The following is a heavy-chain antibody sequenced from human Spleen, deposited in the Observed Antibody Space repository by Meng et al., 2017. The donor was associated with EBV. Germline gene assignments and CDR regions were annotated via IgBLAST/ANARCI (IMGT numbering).Heavy chain of an antibody. V-gene: IGHV4-34*01. J-gene: IGHJ4*02. CDR3: ASSPGEMATVLDF. D-gene: IGHD5-24*01. Sequence: QWHLQQWGSGLVRTSEPLSLTCTVLADSFNDFTWSWVRQSPGRGLEWIGEVTHNGSTIYHPSLKSRVAISVDTSKMQFSLTLHSLTAADTGIYFCASSPGEMATVLDFWDRGTLVTVSS. CDR1: ADSFNDFT. CDR2: VTHNGST.